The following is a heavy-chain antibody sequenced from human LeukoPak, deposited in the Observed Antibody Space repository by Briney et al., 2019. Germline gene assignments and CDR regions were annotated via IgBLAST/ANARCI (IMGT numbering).Heavy chain of an antibody. D-gene: IGHD2-8*01. CDR2: IRGSGGIT. CDR3: AKDWQSWSQGYFDY. Sequence: GGSLRLSCAASGFTFSSYAMSWVRQARGKGLEWVSAIRGSGGITFYADSGKGRFTISRDNSKNTLYLQMNSLRAEDTAVYYCAKDWQSWSQGYFDYWGQGTLVTVSS. J-gene: IGHJ4*02. CDR1: GFTFSSYA. V-gene: IGHV3-23*01.